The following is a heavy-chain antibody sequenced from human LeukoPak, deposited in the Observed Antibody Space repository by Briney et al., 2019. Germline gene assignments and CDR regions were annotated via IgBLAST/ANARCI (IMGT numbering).Heavy chain of an antibody. J-gene: IGHJ4*02. V-gene: IGHV1-69*04. CDR2: IIPILAIA. CDR3: ARDRETMTTTGGIDY. CDR1: GGTFSTYA. Sequence: SVKVSCKASGGTFSTYAISWVPQAPGQGLEWMGRIIPILAIANYAQKFQGRVTITADKSTSTAYMELSSLRSEDTAVYYCARDRETMTTTGGIDYWGQGTLVTVSS. D-gene: IGHD4-17*01.